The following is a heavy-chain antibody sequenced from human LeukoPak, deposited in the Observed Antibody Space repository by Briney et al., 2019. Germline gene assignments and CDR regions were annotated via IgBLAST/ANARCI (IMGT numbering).Heavy chain of an antibody. Sequence: ASVKVSCKASGYTFTSYAMNWVRQAPGQGLEWMGWTSAYNGNTNYAQKFQDRVTMTTDTFITTAYMELKSLRSDDTAVYYCARDPGGDNWNYEGLDYWGQGTLVTVSS. V-gene: IGHV1-18*01. D-gene: IGHD1-7*01. CDR2: TSAYNGNT. CDR1: GYTFTSYA. CDR3: ARDPGGDNWNYEGLDY. J-gene: IGHJ4*02.